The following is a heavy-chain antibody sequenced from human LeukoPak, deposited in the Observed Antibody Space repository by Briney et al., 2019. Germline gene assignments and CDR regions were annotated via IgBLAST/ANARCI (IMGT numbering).Heavy chain of an antibody. CDR2: FSRSGPDT. D-gene: IGHD6-13*01. CDR1: GFTFGSSA. CDR3: AKGSLGSWYYFDY. J-gene: IGHJ4*02. V-gene: IGHV3-23*01. Sequence: GGSLRLSCAASGFTFGSSAMSWVRQAPGKGPEGVSAFSRSGPDTYYADSVKGRFTIFRDNSKNTLYLQMNSLRAEDTAVYYCAKGSLGSWYYFDYWGQGTLVTVSS.